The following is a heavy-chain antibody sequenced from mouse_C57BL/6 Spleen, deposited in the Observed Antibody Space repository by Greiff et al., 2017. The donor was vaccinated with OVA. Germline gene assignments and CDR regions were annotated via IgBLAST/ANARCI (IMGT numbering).Heavy chain of an antibody. D-gene: IGHD2-5*01. CDR3: ARGDSNYDLAWFAY. V-gene: IGHV1-18*01. J-gene: IGHJ3*01. CDR1: GYTFTDYN. CDR2: INPNNGGT. Sequence: EVQLQQSGPELVKPGASVKIPCKASGYTFTDYNMDWVKQSHGKSLEWIGDINPNNGGTIYNQKFKGKATLTVDKSSSTAYMELRSLTSEDTAVYYCARGDSNYDLAWFAYWGQGTLVTVSA.